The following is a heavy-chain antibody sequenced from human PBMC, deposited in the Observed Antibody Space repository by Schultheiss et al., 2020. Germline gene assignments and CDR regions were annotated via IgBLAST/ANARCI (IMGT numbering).Heavy chain of an antibody. CDR2: ISGSGGST. CDR1: GFTFSSYA. D-gene: IGHD1-7*01. Sequence: GESLKISCAASGFTFSSYAMSWVRQAPGKGLEWVSAISGSGGSTYYADSVKGRFTISRDNSKNTLYLQMNSLRAEDTAVYYCAKVSITGNTLYYYYYGMDVWGQGTTVTVSS. CDR3: AKVSITGNTLYYYYYGMDV. J-gene: IGHJ6*02. V-gene: IGHV3-23*01.